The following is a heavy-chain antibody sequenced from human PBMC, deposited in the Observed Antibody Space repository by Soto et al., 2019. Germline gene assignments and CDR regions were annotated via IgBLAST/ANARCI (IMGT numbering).Heavy chain of an antibody. D-gene: IGHD6-6*01. CDR2: IIPILGIA. CDR3: ARDGSSSSGIYWYFDL. V-gene: IGHV1-69*08. CDR1: GGTFSSYT. Sequence: QVQLVQSGAEVKKPGSSVKVSCKASGGTFSSYTISWVRQAPGQGLEWMGRIIPILGIANYAQKFQGRVTITADKSTSTAYMELRSLRSEDTAVYYCARDGSSSSGIYWYFDLWGRGTLVTVSS. J-gene: IGHJ2*01.